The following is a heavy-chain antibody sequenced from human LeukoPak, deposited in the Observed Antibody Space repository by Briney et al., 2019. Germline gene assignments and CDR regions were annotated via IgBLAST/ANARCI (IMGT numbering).Heavy chain of an antibody. J-gene: IGHJ4*02. CDR1: GFTFSNAW. CDR3: AGGREKRSDDY. V-gene: IGHV3-15*01. D-gene: IGHD1-26*01. CDR2: IKSKTDGGTT. Sequence: GGSLRLSCAASGFTFSNAWMSWVRQAPGKGLEWVGRIKSKTDGGTTDYAAPVKGRFTISRDDSKNTLYLQMNSLRAEDTAVYYCAGGREKRSDDYWGQGTLVTVSS.